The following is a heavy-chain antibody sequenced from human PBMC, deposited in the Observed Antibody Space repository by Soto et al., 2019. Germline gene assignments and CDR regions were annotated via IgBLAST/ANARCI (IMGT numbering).Heavy chain of an antibody. J-gene: IGHJ6*02. V-gene: IGHV3-30-3*01. CDR1: GFTFSSFA. D-gene: IGHD6-6*01. CDR2: ISYDGSNK. CDR3: ARDQGPGTKALAGGQLVSPFYYGMDV. Sequence: PGGSLRLSCVASGFTFSSFAIHWVRQAPGKGLEWVTVISYDGSNKYYADSVKGRFTVSRDNSKNTLFLHMNSLRAEDTAVYYCARDQGPGTKALAGGQLVSPFYYGMDVWGQGTTVTVSS.